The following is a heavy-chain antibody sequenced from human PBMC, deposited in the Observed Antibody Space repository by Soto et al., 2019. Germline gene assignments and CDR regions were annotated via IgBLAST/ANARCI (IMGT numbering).Heavy chain of an antibody. CDR3: ARDGSSSVYGMDV. D-gene: IGHD6-13*01. CDR2: ISTIDTYT. V-gene: IGHV3-11*06. J-gene: IGHJ6*02. Sequence: QVQLVESGGGLVKPGGSLRLSCSASGFTFGDYYMNWFRQAPGKGLEWVSYISTIDTYTNYADSVKGRFTISRDNAKYSLYLQMNSLRAEDTAVYYCARDGSSSVYGMDVWGQGTTVTVSS. CDR1: GFTFGDYY.